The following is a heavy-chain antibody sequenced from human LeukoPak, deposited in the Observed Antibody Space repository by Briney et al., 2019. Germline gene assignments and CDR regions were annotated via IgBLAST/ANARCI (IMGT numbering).Heavy chain of an antibody. V-gene: IGHV1-2*02. CDR1: GYTFTGYY. CDR3: ARDFRRTAAGTGYYYGMDV. Sequence: ASVKVSCKASGYTFTGYYMHWVRQAPGQGLEWMGWINPNTGGTNYAQKFQGRVTMTRDTSISTAYMELRRLRSDDTAVYYCARDFRRTAAGTGYYYGMDVWGQGTTVTVSS. D-gene: IGHD6-13*01. CDR2: INPNTGGT. J-gene: IGHJ6*02.